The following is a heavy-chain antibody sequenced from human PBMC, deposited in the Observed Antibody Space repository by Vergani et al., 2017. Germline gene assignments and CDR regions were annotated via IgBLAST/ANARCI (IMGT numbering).Heavy chain of an antibody. D-gene: IGHD2-8*01. CDR3: ARGSIVLMVYAPRPFDY. V-gene: IGHV4-34*01. J-gene: IGHJ4*02. CDR1: GGSFSGYY. Sequence: QVQLQQWGAGLLKPSETLSLTCAVYGGSFSGYYWSWIRQPPGKGLEWIGEINHSGSTNYNPSLKIRVTISVDTYKNQFSLRLSSVTAADTAVYYCARGSIVLMVYAPRPFDYWGQGTLVTVSS. CDR2: INHSGST.